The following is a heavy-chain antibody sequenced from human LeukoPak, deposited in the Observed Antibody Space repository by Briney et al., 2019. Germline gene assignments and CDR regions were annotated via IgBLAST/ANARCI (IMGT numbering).Heavy chain of an antibody. J-gene: IGHJ4*02. Sequence: PSGTLSLTCAVSGGSISSSNWWSWVRQPPGKGLEWIGEIYHSGSTNYNPSLKSRVTISVDKSKNQFSLKLSSVTAADTAVYHCAGSRIAVAGLFDYWGQGTLVTVSS. V-gene: IGHV4-4*02. D-gene: IGHD6-19*01. CDR3: AGSRIAVAGLFDY. CDR2: IYHSGST. CDR1: GGSISSSNW.